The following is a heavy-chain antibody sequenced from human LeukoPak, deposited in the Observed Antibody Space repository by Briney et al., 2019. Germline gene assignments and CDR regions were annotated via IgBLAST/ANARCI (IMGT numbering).Heavy chain of an antibody. D-gene: IGHD6-19*01. Sequence: GGSLRLSCAASGFTFSSYWMHWVRQAPGKGLVWVSRINSDGSSTSYADSVKGRFTISRDNAKNTLYLQMNSLRAEDTAVYYCARAQEGINIAVAGTEFDYWGQGTLVTVSS. CDR3: ARAQEGINIAVAGTEFDY. J-gene: IGHJ4*02. CDR1: GFTFSSYW. CDR2: INSDGSST. V-gene: IGHV3-74*01.